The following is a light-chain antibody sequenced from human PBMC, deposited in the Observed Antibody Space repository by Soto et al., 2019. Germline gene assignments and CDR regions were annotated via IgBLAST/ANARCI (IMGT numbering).Light chain of an antibody. Sequence: MTQSPATLSVSPGERATLSCRASQFIGSNLAWYQQKHGEAPRLLMYNASSRATGIPARFSGSGSGTEFPLTISSLQSEDFAIYYCQQYNNWPPLTFGGGTKVEIK. CDR1: QFIGSN. J-gene: IGKJ4*01. CDR2: NAS. V-gene: IGKV3-15*01. CDR3: QQYNNWPPLT.